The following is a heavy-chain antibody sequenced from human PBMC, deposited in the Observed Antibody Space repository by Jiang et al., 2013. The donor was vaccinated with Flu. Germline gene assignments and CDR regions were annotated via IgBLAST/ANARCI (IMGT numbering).Heavy chain of an antibody. D-gene: IGHD1-26*01. J-gene: IGHJ6*02. CDR3: ASAPREDTGYYNMDV. CDR1: SVSSNNVA. Sequence: SVSSNNVAWNWFRQSPSRGLEWLGRTYYRSKWYNDYAVSVKSRITINPDTSKNQFSLQLNSVTPEDTAVYYCASAPREDTGYYNMDVWGQGTTVTVSS. V-gene: IGHV6-1*01. CDR2: TYYRSKWYN.